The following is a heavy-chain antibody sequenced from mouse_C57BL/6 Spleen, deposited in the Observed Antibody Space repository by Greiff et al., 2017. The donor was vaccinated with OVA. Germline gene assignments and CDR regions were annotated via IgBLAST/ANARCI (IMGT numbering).Heavy chain of an antibody. CDR1: GFTFSSYG. V-gene: IGHV5-6*01. Sequence: EVKLMESGGDLVKPGGSLKLSCAASGFTFSSYGMSWVRQTPDKRLEWVATISSGGSYTYYPDSVKGRFTISRDNAKNTRYLRMSMLKTEETAVYYCARHRVTTVTWYFDVWGTGTTVTVSS. CDR2: ISSGGSYT. J-gene: IGHJ1*03. CDR3: ARHRVTTVTWYFDV. D-gene: IGHD1-1*01.